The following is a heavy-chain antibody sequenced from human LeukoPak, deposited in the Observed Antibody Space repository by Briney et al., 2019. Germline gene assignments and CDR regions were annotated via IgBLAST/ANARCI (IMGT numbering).Heavy chain of an antibody. CDR1: GFTVSTTY. Sequence: GGSLRLSCAASGFTVSTTYMSWVRQAPGKGLEWVSIIYTGGSTYYAHSVKGRFTISRDNSKNTVYLQMNSLRAEDTAVYYCARAYCSSTSCHPGWGQGTLVTVSS. CDR2: IYTGGST. CDR3: ARAYCSSTSCHPG. J-gene: IGHJ4*02. V-gene: IGHV3-53*01. D-gene: IGHD2-2*01.